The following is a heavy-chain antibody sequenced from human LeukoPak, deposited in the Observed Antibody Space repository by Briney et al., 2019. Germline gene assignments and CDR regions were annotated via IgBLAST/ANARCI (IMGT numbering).Heavy chain of an antibody. CDR1: GFTFSSYA. CDR3: AKAGPVLRFLEWFDWFDH. CDR2: ISGSGGST. J-gene: IGHJ5*02. V-gene: IGHV3-23*01. D-gene: IGHD3-3*01. Sequence: GGSLRLSCAASGFTFSSYAMSWVRQAPGKGLEWVSAISGSGGSTYYADSVKGRFTISRDNSKNTLYLQMNSLRAEDTAVYYCAKAGPVLRFLEWFDWFDHWGQGTLVTVSS.